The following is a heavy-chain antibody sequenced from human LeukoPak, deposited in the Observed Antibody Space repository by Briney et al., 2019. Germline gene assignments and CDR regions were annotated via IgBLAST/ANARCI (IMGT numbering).Heavy chain of an antibody. J-gene: IGHJ6*02. Sequence: GGSLRLSCAASGFTFSDYYMSWIRQAPGKGLEWVSYISSSGSTKYYADSVKGRFTISRDNAKNSLYLQMNSLRAEDTAVYYCARSGMARQRNYYYYYYGMDVWGQGTTVTVSS. D-gene: IGHD3-10*01. CDR3: ARSGMARQRNYYYYYYGMDV. CDR2: ISSSGSTK. CDR1: GFTFSDYY. V-gene: IGHV3-11*01.